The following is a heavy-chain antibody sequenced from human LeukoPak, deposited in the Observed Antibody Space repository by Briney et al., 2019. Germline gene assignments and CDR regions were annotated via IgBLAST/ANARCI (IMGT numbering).Heavy chain of an antibody. Sequence: ASVKVSCKASGYTFTGYYMHWVRQAPGQGLEGMGWINPNSGGTNYAQQFQGRVTMTRGTSISTAYMELSRLRSDDTAVYYCARGILGATTGDWGQGTLVTVSS. J-gene: IGHJ4*02. CDR1: GYTFTGYY. CDR3: ARGILGATTGD. CDR2: INPNSGGT. V-gene: IGHV1-2*02. D-gene: IGHD1-26*01.